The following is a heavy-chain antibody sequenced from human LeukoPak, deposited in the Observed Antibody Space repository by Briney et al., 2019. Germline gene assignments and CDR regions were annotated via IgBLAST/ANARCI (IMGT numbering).Heavy chain of an antibody. D-gene: IGHD3-22*01. V-gene: IGHV3-30*18. CDR2: ISHDDISD. Sequence: GRSLRLSCAASGYSFVNYGMHWVRQAPGKGLEWVAAISHDDISDYYADSVRGRFTISRDRSNNTLYLQMNSLRDEDTAEYFCAKESLVVIESYFDNWGQGTLVLVSS. CDR1: GYSFVNYG. J-gene: IGHJ4*02. CDR3: AKESLVVIESYFDN.